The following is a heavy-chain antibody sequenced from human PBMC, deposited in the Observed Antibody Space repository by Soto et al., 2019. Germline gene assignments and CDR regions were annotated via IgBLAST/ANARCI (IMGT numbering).Heavy chain of an antibody. D-gene: IGHD4-17*01. Sequence: SETLSLTCTVSGGSIRDYFWTWIRQPPGKGLEWIGYIYYSGRTKYNPSLKSRVSISVDTSKNRFSLQLRSVTAADTAVYYCARVGGDDFGDSGGFDFWGQGTLVTVSS. CDR1: GGSIRDYF. J-gene: IGHJ4*02. V-gene: IGHV4-59*01. CDR3: ARVGGDDFGDSGGFDF. CDR2: IYYSGRT.